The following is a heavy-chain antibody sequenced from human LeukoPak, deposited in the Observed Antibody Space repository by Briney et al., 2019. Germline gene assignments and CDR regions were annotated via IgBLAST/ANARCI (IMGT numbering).Heavy chain of an antibody. J-gene: IGHJ4*02. D-gene: IGHD1-26*01. Sequence: GSLRLPCTASGFTFGDYAMSWVRQAPGKGLEWVGFIRSKAYGGTTEYAASVKGRFTISRDDSKSIAYLQMNSLKTEDTAVYYCTRVVVGATVVYRGQGTLVTVSS. V-gene: IGHV3-49*04. CDR1: GFTFGDYA. CDR3: TRVVVGATVVY. CDR2: IRSKAYGGTT.